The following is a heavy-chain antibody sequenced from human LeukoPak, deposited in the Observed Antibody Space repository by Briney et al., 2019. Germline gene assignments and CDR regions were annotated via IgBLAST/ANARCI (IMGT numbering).Heavy chain of an antibody. D-gene: IGHD6-13*01. V-gene: IGHV3-23*01. CDR2: ISGSGGST. Sequence: PGGSLRLSCAASGFTFSSYAMSWVRQAPRKGLEWVSAISGSGGSTYYADSVKGRFTISRDNSKNTLYLQMNSLGAEDTAVYYCAKIQLGIAAAGNFDYWGQGTLVTVSS. CDR3: AKIQLGIAAAGNFDY. J-gene: IGHJ4*02. CDR1: GFTFSSYA.